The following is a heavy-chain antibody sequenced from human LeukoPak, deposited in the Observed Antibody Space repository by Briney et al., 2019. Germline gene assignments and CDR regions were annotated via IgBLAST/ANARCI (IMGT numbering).Heavy chain of an antibody. J-gene: IGHJ4*02. CDR2: ISGSGGST. CDR1: GFTFSSYG. Sequence: PGGSLRLSCAASGFTFSSYGMHWVRQAPGKGLEWVSAISGSGGSTYYADSVKGRFTISRDNSKNTLYLQMNSLRAEDTAVYYCAKHDPQNVLLWFGELLPVSRGQGTLVTVSS. CDR3: AKHDPQNVLLWFGELLPVS. D-gene: IGHD3-10*01. V-gene: IGHV3-23*01.